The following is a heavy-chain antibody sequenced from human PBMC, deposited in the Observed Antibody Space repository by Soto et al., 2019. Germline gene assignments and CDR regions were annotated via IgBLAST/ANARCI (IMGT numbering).Heavy chain of an antibody. CDR1: GFTFSSYS. Sequence: GGSLRLSCAASGFTFSSYSMNWVRQAPGKGLEWVSSISSSSSYIYYADSVKGRFTISRDNAKNSLYLQMNSLRAEDTAVYYCARDRGIAAAGTSYSSYWGQGTLVTVSS. D-gene: IGHD6-13*01. V-gene: IGHV3-21*01. CDR3: ARDRGIAAAGTSYSSY. CDR2: ISSSSSYI. J-gene: IGHJ4*02.